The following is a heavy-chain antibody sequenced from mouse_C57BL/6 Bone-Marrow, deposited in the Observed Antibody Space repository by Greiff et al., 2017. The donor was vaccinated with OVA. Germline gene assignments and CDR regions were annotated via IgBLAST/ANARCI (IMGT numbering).Heavy chain of an antibody. CDR2: IRNKANGYTT. V-gene: IGHV7-3*01. CDR3: ARFGGSYVYWYFDV. Sequence: EVMLVESGGGLVQPGGSLSLSCAASGFTFTDYYMSWVRQPPGKALEWLGFIRNKANGYTTEYSASVKGRFTISRDNSQSILYLQMNALRAEDSATYYCARFGGSYVYWYFDVWGTGTTVTVSS. J-gene: IGHJ1*03. CDR1: GFTFTDYY. D-gene: IGHD1-1*02.